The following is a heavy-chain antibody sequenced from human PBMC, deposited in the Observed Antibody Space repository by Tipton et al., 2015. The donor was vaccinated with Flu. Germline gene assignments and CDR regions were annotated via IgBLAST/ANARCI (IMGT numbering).Heavy chain of an antibody. CDR1: GFSFISYA. V-gene: IGHV3-23*01. CDR2: ISGSGSGT. CDR3: AKGDSSGWYNYWYFDI. Sequence: GSLRLSCAASGFSFISYAMIWVRQAPGKGLEWVSSISGSGSGTYYADSVKGRFTISRDNSKKTLYLQMNSLRAGDTAIYYCAKGDSSGWYNYWYFDIWGRGTLVTVSS. D-gene: IGHD6-19*01. J-gene: IGHJ2*01.